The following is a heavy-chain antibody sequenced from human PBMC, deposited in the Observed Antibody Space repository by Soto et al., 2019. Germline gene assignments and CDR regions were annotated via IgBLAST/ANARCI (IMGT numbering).Heavy chain of an antibody. D-gene: IGHD3-16*01. Sequence: EVQLLASGGGLVQPGGSLRLSCAASGFTFYSYAMDWVRQAPRKGLEWVSSISARSDNTYYADSVKGRFTISRDQSKSTLYLQVNSLRAEDTAMYYCAKRGDSYYYGMNVWGQGTTVTVSS. CDR2: ISARSDNT. V-gene: IGHV3-23*01. CDR3: AKRGDSYYYGMNV. J-gene: IGHJ6*02. CDR1: GFTFYSYA.